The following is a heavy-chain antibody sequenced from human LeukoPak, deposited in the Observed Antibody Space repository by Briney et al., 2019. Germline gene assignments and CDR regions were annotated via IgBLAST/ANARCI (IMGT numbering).Heavy chain of an antibody. D-gene: IGHD4-23*01. V-gene: IGHV1-69*01. Sequence: PIFGTANYAQKFQGRVTITADESTSTAYMELSSLRSEDTAVYYCASPSDYGGNSFYFDYWGQGTLVTVSS. CDR2: PIFGTA. J-gene: IGHJ4*02. CDR3: ASPSDYGGNSFYFDY.